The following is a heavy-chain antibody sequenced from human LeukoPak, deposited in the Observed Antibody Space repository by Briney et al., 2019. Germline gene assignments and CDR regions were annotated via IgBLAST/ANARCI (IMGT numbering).Heavy chain of an antibody. CDR1: GFTFSSFW. J-gene: IGHJ3*02. V-gene: IGHV3-7*01. CDR2: IRQDGGET. Sequence: PGGSLRLSCAASGFTFSSFWMTWVRQAPGKGPEWVANIRQDGGETYYVDSVKGRFTISRDNAKTSLYLQMTSLRAEDAAVYYCARRYHFDSSGLHWRSPFDIWGQGTMVAVSS. CDR3: ARRYHFDSSGLHWRSPFDI. D-gene: IGHD3-22*01.